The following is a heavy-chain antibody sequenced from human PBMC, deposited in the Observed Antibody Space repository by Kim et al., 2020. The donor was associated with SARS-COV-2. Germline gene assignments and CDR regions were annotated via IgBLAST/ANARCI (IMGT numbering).Heavy chain of an antibody. J-gene: IGHJ4*02. CDR2: INPSGGST. CDR3: ATDIIGYCSSTSCEDY. V-gene: IGHV1-46*01. D-gene: IGHD2-2*01. Sequence: ASVKVSCKASGYTFTSYYMHWVRQAPGQGLEWMGIINPSGGSTSYAQKFQGRVTMTRDTSTSTVYMELSSLRSEDTAVYYCATDIIGYCSSTSCEDYWGQGTLVTVSS. CDR1: GYTFTSYY.